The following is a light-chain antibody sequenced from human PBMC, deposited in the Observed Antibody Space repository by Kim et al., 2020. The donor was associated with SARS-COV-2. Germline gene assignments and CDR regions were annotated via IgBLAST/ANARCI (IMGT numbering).Light chain of an antibody. CDR3: QQYDDWPQCT. Sequence: CQVERATGYRRGSQRAGSCFAWYQERPGQATRLLLYSVSVRTIGIPARFSGSGSGTYFTLTISSLESEDLAVYYCQQYDDWPQCTFGQGTKVDSK. J-gene: IGKJ1*01. CDR1: QRAGSC. CDR2: SVS. V-gene: IGKV3-15*01.